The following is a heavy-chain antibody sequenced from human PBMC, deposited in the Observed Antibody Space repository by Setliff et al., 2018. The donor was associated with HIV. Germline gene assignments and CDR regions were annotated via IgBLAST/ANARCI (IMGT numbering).Heavy chain of an antibody. V-gene: IGHV1-18*01. J-gene: IGHJ5*02. CDR1: GYTFTNFG. CDR2: VNTNNDKT. Sequence: ASVKVSCKASGYTFTNFGITWVRQVPGQGLEWMGWVNTNNDKTNYAQKFQGRVTVTTDRSTKTAYLDLGSLRPDDTAVYYCARDLYASVWPNWFDPWGPGTLVTVSS. D-gene: IGHD6-19*01. CDR3: ARDLYASVWPNWFDP.